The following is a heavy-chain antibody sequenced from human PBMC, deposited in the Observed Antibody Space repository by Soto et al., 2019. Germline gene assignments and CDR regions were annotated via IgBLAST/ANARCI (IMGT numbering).Heavy chain of an antibody. CDR1: GGSFSGCY. J-gene: IGHJ3*02. V-gene: IGHV4-34*01. CDR2: INHSGST. CDR3: ARASFGVVMRRAFDI. Sequence: SETLSLTCAVYGGSFSGCYWSWIHQPPGKGLEWIGEINHSGSTNYNPSLKSRVTISVDTSKNQFSLKLSSVTAADTAVYYCARASFGVVMRRAFDIWGQGTMVTVSS. D-gene: IGHD3-3*01.